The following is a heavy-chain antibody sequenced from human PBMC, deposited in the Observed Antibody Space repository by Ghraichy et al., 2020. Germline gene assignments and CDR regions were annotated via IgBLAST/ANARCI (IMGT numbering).Heavy chain of an antibody. CDR3: ARESGARYSSTWYRRQSYIDGFDL. CDR2: INHSGTT. V-gene: IGHV4-34*01. J-gene: IGHJ3*01. D-gene: IGHD6-13*01. Sequence: SQTLSLTCAVYGGSFSDYSWSWIRQPPGKGLEWIGAINHSGTTNYNPSLKSRVTISVDTSKNQFSLRLSSVTAADTAAYFCARESGARYSSTWYRRQSYIDGFDLWGQGTMVTVAS. CDR1: GGSFSDYS.